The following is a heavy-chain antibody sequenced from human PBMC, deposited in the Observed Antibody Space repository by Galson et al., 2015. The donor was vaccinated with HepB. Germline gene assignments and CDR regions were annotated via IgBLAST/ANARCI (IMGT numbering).Heavy chain of an antibody. CDR2: LSWNSATI. D-gene: IGHD2/OR15-2a*01. V-gene: IGHV3-9*01. CDR3: ARDSRLELRLNNYFSYGMDV. Sequence: SLRLSCAASGFTFADYAMHWVRQAPGKGLEWVSGLSWNSATIGYADSVKGRFTISRDNAKNSLYLEMNSLRSDDTAVYYCARDSRLELRLNNYFSYGMDVWGQGTAVTVSS. CDR1: GFTFADYA. J-gene: IGHJ6*02.